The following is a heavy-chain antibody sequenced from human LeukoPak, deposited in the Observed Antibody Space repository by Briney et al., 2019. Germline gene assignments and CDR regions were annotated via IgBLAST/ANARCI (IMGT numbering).Heavy chain of an antibody. V-gene: IGHV3-64*01. Sequence: GGSLRLSCAASGFTFSSYAMHWVRQAPGKGLEYVSTISSNGGSTYYANSVKGRFTISRDNSKNTLYLQMGSLRAEDMAVYYCARLVGGSYSDYRGQGTLVTVSS. D-gene: IGHD1-26*01. J-gene: IGHJ4*02. CDR1: GFTFSSYA. CDR2: ISSNGGST. CDR3: ARLVGGSYSDY.